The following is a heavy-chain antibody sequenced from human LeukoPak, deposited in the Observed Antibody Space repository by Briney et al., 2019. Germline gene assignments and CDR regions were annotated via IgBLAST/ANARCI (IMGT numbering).Heavy chain of an antibody. CDR1: GYSISSSNW. CDR2: IYYSGNT. CDR3: ATTRYYYGSGSFYMDV. Sequence: SDTLSLTCAVSGYSISSSNWWGWIRQPPGKGLEWIGYIYYSGNTNYNPSLKSRVTMSVDTSKNQFSLKLSSVTALDTAVYYCATTRYYYGSGSFYMDVWGKGTTVTVSS. D-gene: IGHD3-10*01. V-gene: IGHV4-28*06. J-gene: IGHJ6*04.